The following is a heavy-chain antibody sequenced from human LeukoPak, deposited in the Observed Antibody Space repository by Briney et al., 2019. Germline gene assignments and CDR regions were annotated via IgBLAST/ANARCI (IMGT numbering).Heavy chain of an antibody. J-gene: IGHJ4*02. Sequence: SVKVSCKVSGYTLTELSMHWVRQAPGQGLEWMGGIIPIFGTANYAQKFQGRVTITADESTSTAYMELSSLRSEDTAVYYCARERGDDILTGYRTHFDYWGQGTLVTVSS. V-gene: IGHV1-69*13. CDR1: GYTLTELS. CDR3: ARERGDDILTGYRTHFDY. D-gene: IGHD3-9*01. CDR2: IIPIFGTA.